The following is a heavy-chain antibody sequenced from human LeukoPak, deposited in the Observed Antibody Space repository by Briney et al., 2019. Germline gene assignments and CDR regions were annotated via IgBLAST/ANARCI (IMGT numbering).Heavy chain of an antibody. V-gene: IGHV3-30-3*01. CDR3: ARAGGSYWGVFDY. D-gene: IGHD1-26*01. Sequence: PGRSLRLSCAASGFTFSSYAMHWVRQAPGKGLEWVAVISYDGSNKYYADSVKGRFTISRDNSKNTLYLQMNSLRAEDTAVYYCARAGGSYWGVFDYWGQGTLVTVSS. CDR1: GFTFSSYA. J-gene: IGHJ4*02. CDR2: ISYDGSNK.